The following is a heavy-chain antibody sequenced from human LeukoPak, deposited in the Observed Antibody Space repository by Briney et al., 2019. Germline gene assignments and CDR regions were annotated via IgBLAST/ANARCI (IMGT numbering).Heavy chain of an antibody. V-gene: IGHV4-4*07. CDR2: TYKSMYSGGST. CDR1: GDSIGAYY. Sequence: SETLSLTCTVSGDSIGAYYWSWIRQPAGKGLEWIGRTYKSMYSGGSTDYNPSLKSRVTMSVDTSKNQLSPKLSSLTAADTAVYYCVRDPTTVTTFFDLWGQGTLVTVSS. D-gene: IGHD4-17*01. CDR3: VRDPTTVTTFFDL. J-gene: IGHJ5*01.